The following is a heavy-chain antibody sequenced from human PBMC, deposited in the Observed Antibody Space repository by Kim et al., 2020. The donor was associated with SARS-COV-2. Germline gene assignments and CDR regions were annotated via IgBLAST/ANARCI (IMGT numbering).Heavy chain of an antibody. Sequence: GGSLRLSCAASGFSVSHNNMAWVRQAPGKGLEWVSAIYSGGSTFHADSVGGRLTISRDNSRSTLYLQMNSLRADDTAVYYCAREGLSSGDGWGFDYWGQGALVTVSS. CDR2: IYSGGST. D-gene: IGHD5-12*01. CDR3: AREGLSSGDGWGFDY. CDR1: GFSVSHNN. V-gene: IGHV3-53*01. J-gene: IGHJ4*02.